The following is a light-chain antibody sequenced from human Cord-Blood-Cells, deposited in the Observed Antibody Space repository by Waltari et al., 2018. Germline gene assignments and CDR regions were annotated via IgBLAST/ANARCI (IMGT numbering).Light chain of an antibody. CDR1: QRVSSY. Sequence: EIVSTQSPATLSLSPGERATLSCRASQRVSSYLAWYQQKPGQAPRLLIYYASNRATGIPARFSGNGSGTDFTLTISSLDPEDFAVYYCQQRSNWPPITFGQGTRLEIK. V-gene: IGKV3-11*01. CDR3: QQRSNWPPIT. CDR2: YAS. J-gene: IGKJ5*01.